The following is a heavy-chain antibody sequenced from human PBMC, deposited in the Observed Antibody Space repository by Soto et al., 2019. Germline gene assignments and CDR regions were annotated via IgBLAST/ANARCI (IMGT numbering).Heavy chain of an antibody. J-gene: IGHJ4*02. CDR3: ARGGISSGDY. Sequence: QVPLVQSGAEVKKPGSSVKVSCKASGGTFSSYTISWVRQAPGQGLEWMGRIIHMFGITNYAQKFQGRVTITADKSPTTAYMELSSLRSEDTAVYYCARGGISSGDYWGQGTLVTVSS. CDR1: GGTFSSYT. CDR2: IIHMFGIT. D-gene: IGHD2-15*01. V-gene: IGHV1-69*02.